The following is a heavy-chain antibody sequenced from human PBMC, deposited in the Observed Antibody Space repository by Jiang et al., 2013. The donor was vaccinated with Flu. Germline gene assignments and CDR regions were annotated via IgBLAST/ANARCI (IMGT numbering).Heavy chain of an antibody. CDR2: TYYRSKWYN. V-gene: IGHV6-1*01. CDR3: ARVAVSDGWFAP. J-gene: IGHJ5*02. CDR1: GDSVSSNSAT. D-gene: IGHD6-19*01. Sequence: QTLSLTCAISGDSVSSNSATWNWIRQSPSRGLEWLGRTYYRSKWYNDYAVSVRSRITFNPDTSKNQFSLQLNSVTPEDTAVYFCARVAVSDGWFAPWGQGTLGHRLL.